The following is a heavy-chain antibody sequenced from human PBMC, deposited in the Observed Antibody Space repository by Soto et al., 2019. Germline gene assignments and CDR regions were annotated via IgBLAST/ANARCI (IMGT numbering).Heavy chain of an antibody. D-gene: IGHD4-17*01. CDR1: GGTFSTFG. CDR2: IIPFFGTA. CDR3: AKSAPMDAGDKYYYDF. J-gene: IGHJ4*02. Sequence: QVQLVQSGTKVKKTGSSVKVSCKASGGTFSTFGISWVRQAPGQGLEWMGGIIPFFGTARYSQKFEDRITITADESTNTVYMDLRSLTSEDTAIYYCAKSAPMDAGDKYYYDFWGQGALVTVSS. V-gene: IGHV1-69*01.